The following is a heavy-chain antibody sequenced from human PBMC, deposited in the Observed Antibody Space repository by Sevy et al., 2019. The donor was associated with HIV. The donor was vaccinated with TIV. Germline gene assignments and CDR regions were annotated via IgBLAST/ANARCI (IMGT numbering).Heavy chain of an antibody. CDR2: ISYVGNNK. CDR1: GFTFSSYA. V-gene: IGHV3-30-3*01. Sequence: GGSLRLSCAASGFTFSSYAMDWVRQAPGKGLEWVAEISYVGNNKYYAYSVKGRFTISRDNSKNTLSLQMNSLRADDTAIYYCAREVTQKITAWGQGTLVTVSS. D-gene: IGHD1-20*01. J-gene: IGHJ5*02. CDR3: AREVTQKITA.